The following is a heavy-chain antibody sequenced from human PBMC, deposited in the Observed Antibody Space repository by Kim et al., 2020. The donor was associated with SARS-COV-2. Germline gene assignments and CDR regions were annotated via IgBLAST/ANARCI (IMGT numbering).Heavy chain of an antibody. J-gene: IGHJ4*02. V-gene: IGHV3-21*01. D-gene: IGHD4-17*01. CDR2: ISSSSSYI. Sequence: GGSLRLSCAASGFTFSSYSMNWVRQAPGKGLEWVSSISSSSSYIYYADSVKGRFTISRDNAKNSLYLQMNSLRAEDTAVYYCARDERQTTVGAGYWGQGTLVTVSS. CDR3: ARDERQTTVGAGY. CDR1: GFTFSSYS.